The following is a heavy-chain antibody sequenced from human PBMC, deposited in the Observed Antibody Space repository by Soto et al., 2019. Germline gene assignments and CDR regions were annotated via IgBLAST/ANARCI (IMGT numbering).Heavy chain of an antibody. D-gene: IGHD4-4*01. Sequence: GESLKISCKGSGYSFTSYWISWVRQMPGKGLEWMGRIDPSDSYTNYSPSFQGHVTISADKSISTAYLQWSSLKASDTAMYYCARPSTATNYYYGMDVWGQGTTVTVSS. J-gene: IGHJ6*02. CDR3: ARPSTATNYYYGMDV. CDR1: GYSFTSYW. CDR2: IDPSDSYT. V-gene: IGHV5-10-1*01.